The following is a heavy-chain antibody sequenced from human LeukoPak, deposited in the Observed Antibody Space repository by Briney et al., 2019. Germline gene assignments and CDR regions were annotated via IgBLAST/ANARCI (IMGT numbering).Heavy chain of an antibody. CDR2: IYYSGST. J-gene: IGHJ5*02. Sequence: SETLSLTCTVSGVSISSYYWSWIRQPPGKGLEWIGYIYYSGSTNYNPSLKSRVTISVDTSKNQFSLKLSSVTAADTAVYYCARGGSYYGVWFDPWGQGTLVTVSS. V-gene: IGHV4-59*01. CDR3: ARGGSYYGVWFDP. CDR1: GVSISSYY. D-gene: IGHD1-26*01.